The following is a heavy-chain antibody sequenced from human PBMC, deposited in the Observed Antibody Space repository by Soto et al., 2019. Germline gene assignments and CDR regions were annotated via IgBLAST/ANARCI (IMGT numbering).Heavy chain of an antibody. CDR1: GDSVSSNSAA. CDR2: TYYRSRWYN. J-gene: IGHJ6*03. CDR3: AGTTSHQWYYMDV. Sequence: QVPLQESGPGLVKPSQTLSLTCAISGDSVSSNSAAWNWIRLSPSRGLEWLARTYYRSRWYNDDAVFVRSRITVNPDTSKNQFSLQLTSVTPEDTAVYYGAGTTSHQWYYMDVWGKGTTVTVSS. D-gene: IGHD1-7*01. V-gene: IGHV6-1*01.